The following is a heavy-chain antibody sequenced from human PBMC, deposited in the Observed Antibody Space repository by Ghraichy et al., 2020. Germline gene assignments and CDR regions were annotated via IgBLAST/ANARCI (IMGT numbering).Heavy chain of an antibody. V-gene: IGHV1-18*01. CDR1: GYTFTSYG. Sequence: ASVKVSCKASGYTFTSYGISWVRQAPGQGLEWMGWISTYNGNTNYAQKVQGRVTMTTDTSTSTAYMELRSLRSDDTAVYYCARIQGSYDPRYYHFHAMDVWGQGTTVTVSS. CDR2: ISTYNGNT. D-gene: IGHD3-10*01. CDR3: ARIQGSYDPRYYHFHAMDV. J-gene: IGHJ6*02.